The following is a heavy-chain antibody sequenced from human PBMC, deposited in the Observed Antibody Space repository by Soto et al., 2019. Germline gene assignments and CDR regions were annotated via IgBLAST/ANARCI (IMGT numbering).Heavy chain of an antibody. J-gene: IGHJ4*02. D-gene: IGHD6-19*01. CDR3: ARGDNSGWSEMKY. Sequence: QVQMIQSGAEVRKPGSSVKVSCKSSGGTFASYTINWVRQAAGQGLEWMGGVIPVRNSSYVAQKLQGRVTISATTSADEATTTAYMELRSLRSEDTAVYYCARGDNSGWSEMKYWGQGTLVTVAS. V-gene: IGHV1-69*16. CDR2: VIPVRNSS. CDR1: GGTFASYT.